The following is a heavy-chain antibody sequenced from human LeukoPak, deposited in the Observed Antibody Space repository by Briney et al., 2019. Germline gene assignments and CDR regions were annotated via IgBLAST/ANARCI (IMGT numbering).Heavy chain of an antibody. CDR2: ISAYNGNT. CDR1: GYTFTSYG. CDR3: AREGGSSRFQRRDGYNFGY. Sequence: VASVKVSCKASGYTFTSYGISWVRQAPGQGLEWMGWISAYNGNTNYAQKLQGRVTMTTDTSTSTAYMELRSLRSDDTAVYYCAREGGSSRFQRRDGYNFGYWGQGTLVTVSS. D-gene: IGHD5-24*01. J-gene: IGHJ4*02. V-gene: IGHV1-18*01.